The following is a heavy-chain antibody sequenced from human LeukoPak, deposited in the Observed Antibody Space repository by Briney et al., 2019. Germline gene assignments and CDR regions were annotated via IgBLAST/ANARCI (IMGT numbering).Heavy chain of an antibody. V-gene: IGHV3-11*01. CDR2: ISSSGSTI. J-gene: IGHJ6*02. CDR1: GFTFSDHY. D-gene: IGHD6-13*01. Sequence: GGSLRLSCAASGFTFSDHYMSWIRQAPGKGLEWVSYISSSGSTIYYADSVKGRFTISRDNAKNSLYLQMNSLRAEDTAVYYCARERSSSWYTQQADYYYYGMDVWGQGTTVTVSS. CDR3: ARERSSSWYTQQADYYYYGMDV.